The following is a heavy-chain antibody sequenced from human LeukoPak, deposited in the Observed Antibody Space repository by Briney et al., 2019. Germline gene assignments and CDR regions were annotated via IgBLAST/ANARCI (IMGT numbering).Heavy chain of an antibody. CDR3: AKASLKAVAGTGFDY. Sequence: GGSLRLSCAASGFTVSSSHMTWVRQAPGKGLEWVSAISGSGGSTYYADSVKGRFTISRDNSKNTLYLQMNSLRAEDTAVYYCAKASLKAVAGTGFDYWGQGTLATVSS. CDR1: GFTVSSSH. V-gene: IGHV3-23*01. D-gene: IGHD6-19*01. J-gene: IGHJ4*02. CDR2: ISGSGGST.